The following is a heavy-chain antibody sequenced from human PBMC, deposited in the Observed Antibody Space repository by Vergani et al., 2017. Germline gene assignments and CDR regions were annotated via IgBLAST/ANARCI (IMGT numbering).Heavy chain of an antibody. Sequence: QVQLQQWGAGLVKPSQTLSLTCTVSGGSISSGGYYWSWIRQHPGKGLEWIGYIYYSGSTYYNPSLKSRVSISVDTSKNQFSLKLTSVTAADTAVYYCARRGWGSSVGYFDYWGQGTLVTVSS. V-gene: IGHV4-31*03. CDR1: GGSISSGGYY. CDR2: IYYSGST. D-gene: IGHD6-6*01. CDR3: ARRGWGSSVGYFDY. J-gene: IGHJ4*02.